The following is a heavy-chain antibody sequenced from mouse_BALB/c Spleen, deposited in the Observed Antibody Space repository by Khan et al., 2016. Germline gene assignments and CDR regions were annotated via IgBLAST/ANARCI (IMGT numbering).Heavy chain of an antibody. Sequence: EVKLEESGGGLVQPGGSMKLSCVASGFTFSNYWMNWVRQSPEKGLEWVAEIRLKSHNYATHCSASVTGRFTISSADSKSSVYLQMNNGRAGDTGIYYCTTGFAYWGRGTLVTVSA. CDR3: TTGFAY. CDR1: GFTFSNYW. J-gene: IGHJ3*01. D-gene: IGHD4-1*01. V-gene: IGHV6-6*02. CDR2: IRLKSHNYAT.